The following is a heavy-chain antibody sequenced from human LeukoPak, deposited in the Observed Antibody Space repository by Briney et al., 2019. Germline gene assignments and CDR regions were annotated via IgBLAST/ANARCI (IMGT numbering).Heavy chain of an antibody. V-gene: IGHV4-61*02. Sequence: PSETLSLTRTVSGGSISSGSYYWSWIRQPAGKGLEWIGRIYISGSTNYNPSLKSRVTISVDTSKNQFSLKLSSVTAADTAVYYCAYGPSIFGENWYWGQGTLVTVSS. CDR2: IYISGST. J-gene: IGHJ4*02. CDR3: AYGPSIFGENWY. D-gene: IGHD3-3*01. CDR1: GGSISSGSYY.